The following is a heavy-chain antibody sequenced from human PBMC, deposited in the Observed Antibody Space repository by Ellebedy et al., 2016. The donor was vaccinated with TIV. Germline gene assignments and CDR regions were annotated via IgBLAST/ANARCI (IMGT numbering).Heavy chain of an antibody. J-gene: IGHJ4*02. CDR1: GFPFSDYY. CDR3: AREYEEYYFDY. D-gene: IGHD3-3*01. Sequence: GGSLRLSCATSGFPFSDYYMSWIRQAPGKGLEWVSFITSGGTIYYADSVKGRFTISRDNAKNSLYLHMNSLRAEDTAVYYCAREYEEYYFDYWGQGTLVTVSS. CDR2: ITSGGTI. V-gene: IGHV3-11*04.